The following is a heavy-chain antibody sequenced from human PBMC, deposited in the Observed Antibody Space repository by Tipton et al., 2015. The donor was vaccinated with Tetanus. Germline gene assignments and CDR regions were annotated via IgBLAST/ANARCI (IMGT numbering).Heavy chain of an antibody. CDR3: ARVLRYSATGGWDDAFDI. D-gene: IGHD2-8*02. J-gene: IGHJ3*02. CDR2: IYGSGSGST. Sequence: TLSLTCTVSDGSTRGFYWAWIRQSAVKGLEWIGRIYGSGSGSTIYNPSLKRRAAMSMDTSRNQFSLTLTSVTVADTAVYFCARVLRYSATGGWDDAFDIWGQGSRVTVSS. CDR1: DGSTRGFY. V-gene: IGHV4-4*07.